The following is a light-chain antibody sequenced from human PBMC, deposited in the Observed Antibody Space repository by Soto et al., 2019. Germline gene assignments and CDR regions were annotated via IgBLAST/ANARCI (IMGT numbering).Light chain of an antibody. V-gene: IGKV4-1*01. CDR3: QQYYSIPPT. J-gene: IGKJ4*01. Sequence: DIQRTQSPSTLSASVGDTVTVTCRASQSVSGWLAWYQHKPGQPPKLLIYWASTRKSGVPARFSGSGSGTDFTLTISSLQAEDVAVYYCQQYYSIPPTFGGGTKV. CDR2: WAS. CDR1: QSVSGW.